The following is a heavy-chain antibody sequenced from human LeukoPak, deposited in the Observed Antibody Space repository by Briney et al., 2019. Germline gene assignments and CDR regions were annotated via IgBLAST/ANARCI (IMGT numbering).Heavy chain of an antibody. CDR2: TGGSDDNT. Sequence: GGSLRLSCEGSGFTFNGYAFSGVRQAPGKGLEWVAVTGGSDDNTHYADSVKGRFTISRDNSEKRLFLQMNSLRPDDSALYYCTKDLMTGFSSGWYFEDWGQGTLVTVSS. V-gene: IGHV3-23*01. J-gene: IGHJ4*02. CDR1: GFTFNGYA. D-gene: IGHD6-19*01. CDR3: TKDLMTGFSSGWYFED.